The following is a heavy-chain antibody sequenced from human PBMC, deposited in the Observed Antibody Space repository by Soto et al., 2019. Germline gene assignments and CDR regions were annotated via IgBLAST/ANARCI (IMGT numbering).Heavy chain of an antibody. V-gene: IGHV1-18*01. CDR3: AGEYSSGRYSADNWFDP. CDR2: ISAYNGNT. J-gene: IGHJ5*02. Sequence: ASVKVSCKASGYTFTSYGISWVRQAPGQGLEWMGWISAYNGNTNYAQKFQGRVTITRDTSASTAYMELSSLRSEDTAVYYCAGEYSSGRYSADNWFDPWGQGTLVTVSS. D-gene: IGHD6-19*01. CDR1: GYTFTSYG.